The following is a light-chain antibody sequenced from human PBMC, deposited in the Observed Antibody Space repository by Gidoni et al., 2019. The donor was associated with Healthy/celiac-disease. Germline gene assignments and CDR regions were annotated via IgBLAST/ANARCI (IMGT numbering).Light chain of an antibody. V-gene: IGKV3-15*01. CDR3: QQYNNWPPWT. Sequence: IVMPHSPATLSVSPGERATLTCRASQSFSSNLAWYHQKPGQAPRLLIYGASTRATGSPARCSGSGSGTEVTLTISSLQSEDFAVYYCQQYNNWPPWTFGQGTKVEIK. J-gene: IGKJ1*01. CDR1: QSFSSN. CDR2: GAS.